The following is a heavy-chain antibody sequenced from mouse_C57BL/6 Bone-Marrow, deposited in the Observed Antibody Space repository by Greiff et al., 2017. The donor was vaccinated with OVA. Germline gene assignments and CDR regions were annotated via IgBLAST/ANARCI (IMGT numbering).Heavy chain of an antibody. Sequence: QVQLKQSGAELVMPGASVKLSCKASGYTFTSYWMHWVKQRPGQGLEWIGEIDPSDSYTNYNQKFKGKSTLTVDKSSSTAYMQLSSLTSEDSAVYYCARWDYYGSSPAWFAYWGQGTLVTVSA. CDR3: ARWDYYGSSPAWFAY. CDR2: IDPSDSYT. CDR1: GYTFTSYW. V-gene: IGHV1-69*01. D-gene: IGHD1-1*01. J-gene: IGHJ3*01.